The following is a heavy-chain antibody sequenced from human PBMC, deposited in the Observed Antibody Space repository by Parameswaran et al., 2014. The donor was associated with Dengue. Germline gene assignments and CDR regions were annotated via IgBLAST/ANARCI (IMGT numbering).Heavy chain of an antibody. CDR2: ISSSSSTI. Sequence: VRQAPGKGLEWVSYISSSSSTIYYADSVKGRFTISRDNAKNSLYLQMNSLRDEDTAVYYCARDWTSCSSTSCYMGGYYYMDVWGKGTTVTVSS. CDR3: ARDWTSCSSTSCYMGGYYYMDV. D-gene: IGHD2-2*02. V-gene: IGHV3-48*02. J-gene: IGHJ6*03.